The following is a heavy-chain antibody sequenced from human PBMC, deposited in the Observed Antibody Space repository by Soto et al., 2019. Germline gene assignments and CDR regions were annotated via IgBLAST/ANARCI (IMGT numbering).Heavy chain of an antibody. CDR3: AKEAVAGPYYYYYGMDV. J-gene: IGHJ6*02. Sequence: EVQLLESGGGLVQPGGSLRLSCAASGFSFSSYAMSWVRQAPGKGLEWVSGISGSGGSTYYADSVKGRFTISRDKSKNTLYLQINSLRAEDPAVYYCAKEAVAGPYYYYYGMDVWGQGTTVTVSS. CDR2: ISGSGGST. D-gene: IGHD6-19*01. CDR1: GFSFSSYA. V-gene: IGHV3-23*01.